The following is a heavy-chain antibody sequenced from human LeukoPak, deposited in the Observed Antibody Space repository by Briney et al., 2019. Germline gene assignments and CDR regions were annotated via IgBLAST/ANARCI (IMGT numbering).Heavy chain of an antibody. D-gene: IGHD3-10*01. V-gene: IGHV1-3*01. CDR1: GYTFTSYA. Sequence: GASVKVSCKASGYTFTSYAMHWVRQAPGERLEWMGWINAGNGNTKYSQKFQGRVTITRDTSASTAYMELSSLRFEDTAVYYCARRWFGESRAFDIWGQGTMVTVSS. J-gene: IGHJ3*02. CDR2: INAGNGNT. CDR3: ARRWFGESRAFDI.